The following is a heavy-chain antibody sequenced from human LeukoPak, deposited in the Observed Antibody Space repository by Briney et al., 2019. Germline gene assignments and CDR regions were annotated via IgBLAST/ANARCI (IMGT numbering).Heavy chain of an antibody. CDR2: IIPIFGTA. Sequence: SVTVSCTSSGGTFTIYAISWVRQAPGQGLEWMGGIIPIFGTANYAQKFQGRVTITADESTSTAYMELSSLRSEDTAVYYCARAGQQLVRRNAFDIWGQGTMVTVSS. D-gene: IGHD6-13*01. CDR3: ARAGQQLVRRNAFDI. CDR1: GGTFTIYA. J-gene: IGHJ3*02. V-gene: IGHV1-69*13.